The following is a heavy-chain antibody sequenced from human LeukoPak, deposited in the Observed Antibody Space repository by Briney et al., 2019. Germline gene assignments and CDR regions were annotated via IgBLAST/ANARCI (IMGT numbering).Heavy chain of an antibody. Sequence: ASVKVSCKASGYTFTGYYMHWVRQAPGQGLEWMGWINPNSGGTNYTQKFQGRVTMTRDTSISTAYMELSRLRSDDTAVYYCARRRMVRGVIITTHAFDIWGQGTMVTGSS. D-gene: IGHD3-10*01. V-gene: IGHV1-2*02. J-gene: IGHJ3*02. CDR3: ARRRMVRGVIITTHAFDI. CDR2: INPNSGGT. CDR1: GYTFTGYY.